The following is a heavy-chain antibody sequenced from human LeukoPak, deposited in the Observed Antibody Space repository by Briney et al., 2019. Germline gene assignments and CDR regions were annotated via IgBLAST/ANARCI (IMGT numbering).Heavy chain of an antibody. V-gene: IGHV3-23*01. CDR3: AKSLGIVVVTANFDS. CDR2: IGASGDST. D-gene: IGHD2-21*02. Sequence: GGSLRLSCAASGFTFSSYGMSWVRQAPGKGLEWVSRIGASGDSTYYADSVKGRFTISRDNSKNTLYLQMSRLRADDTAVYYCAKSLGIVVVTANFDSWGQGTLVSVSS. CDR1: GFTFSSYG. J-gene: IGHJ4*02.